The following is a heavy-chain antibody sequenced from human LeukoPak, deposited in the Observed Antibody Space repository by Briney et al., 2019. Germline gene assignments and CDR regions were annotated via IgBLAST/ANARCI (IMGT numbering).Heavy chain of an antibody. V-gene: IGHV3-48*01. J-gene: IGHJ4*02. Sequence: PGGSLRLSCAASGFTFSSFAMNWVRQSPGKGLEWVSYISSSSSTIYYADSVKGRFTISRDNAKNSLYLQMNSLRAEDTAVYYCARISIAAAGDFDYWGQGTLVTVSS. CDR2: ISSSSSTI. CDR3: ARISIAAAGDFDY. CDR1: GFTFSSFA. D-gene: IGHD6-13*01.